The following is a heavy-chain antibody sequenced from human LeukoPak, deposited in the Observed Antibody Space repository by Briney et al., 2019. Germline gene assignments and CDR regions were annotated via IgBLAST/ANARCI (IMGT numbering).Heavy chain of an antibody. CDR3: ARSWLAVAGSEY. Sequence: PGGSLRLSCAASGFTFSDYEMNWVRQAPGKGLEWVSYISTSGSTIYYADSVKGRFTISRDNAKNSLYLRMNSLRAEDTAVYYCARSWLAVAGSEYWGQGTLVTVSS. V-gene: IGHV3-48*03. J-gene: IGHJ4*02. CDR1: GFTFSDYE. CDR2: ISTSGSTI. D-gene: IGHD6-19*01.